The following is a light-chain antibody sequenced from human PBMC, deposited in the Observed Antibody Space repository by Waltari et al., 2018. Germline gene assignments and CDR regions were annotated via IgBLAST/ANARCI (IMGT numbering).Light chain of an antibody. CDR3: AAWDDSLNGPV. V-gene: IGLV1-44*01. CDR2: SNN. J-gene: IGLJ2*01. Sequence: QSVLTQPPSASGTPGQRVTISCSGRRPHIGSKTVHWYQQLPGTAPKLLIYSNNHRPSGVPDRFSGSKSGTSASLAISGLQSEDEADYYCAAWDDSLNGPVFGGGTKLTVL. CDR1: RPHIGSKT.